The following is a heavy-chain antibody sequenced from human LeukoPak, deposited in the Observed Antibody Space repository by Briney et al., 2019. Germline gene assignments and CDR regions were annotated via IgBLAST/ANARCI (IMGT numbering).Heavy chain of an antibody. Sequence: GGSLRLSCAASGFTFSSYAMHWVRQAPGKGLEWVAVISHDGSNKYYADSVKGRFTISRDKSKNTLYLQMNSLRAEDTAVYYCATWVIVPLDYWGQGTLVTVSS. D-gene: IGHD3-22*01. J-gene: IGHJ4*02. CDR3: ATWVIVPLDY. CDR2: ISHDGSNK. V-gene: IGHV3-30-3*01. CDR1: GFTFSSYA.